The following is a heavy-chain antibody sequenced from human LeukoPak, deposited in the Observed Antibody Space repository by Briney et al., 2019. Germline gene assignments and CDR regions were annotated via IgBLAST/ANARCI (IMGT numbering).Heavy chain of an antibody. D-gene: IGHD3-3*01. J-gene: IGHJ6*02. V-gene: IGHV3-30*18. Sequence: GRSLRLSCAASGFTFSSYGMHWVRQAPDKGLEWVAVISYDGSNKYYADSVKGRFTISRDNSKNTLYLQMNSLRAEDTAVYYCAKQLYDFWSGYSFYYYYGMDVWGQGTTVTVSS. CDR2: ISYDGSNK. CDR3: AKQLYDFWSGYSFYYYYGMDV. CDR1: GFTFSSYG.